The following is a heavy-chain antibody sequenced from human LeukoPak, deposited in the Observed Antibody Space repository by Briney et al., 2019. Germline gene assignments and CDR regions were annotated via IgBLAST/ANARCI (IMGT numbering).Heavy chain of an antibody. Sequence: GGSLRLSCAASGLTFSGHYMDWVRQAPGKGLEWVGRSRNKANSYTTEYAASVEGRFTISRDDSKNSLYLQMNSLKTEDTAVYYCANFFGNNFGYWGQGTLVTVSS. J-gene: IGHJ4*02. D-gene: IGHD5-24*01. CDR3: ANFFGNNFGY. CDR1: GLTFSGHY. V-gene: IGHV3-72*01. CDR2: SRNKANSYTT.